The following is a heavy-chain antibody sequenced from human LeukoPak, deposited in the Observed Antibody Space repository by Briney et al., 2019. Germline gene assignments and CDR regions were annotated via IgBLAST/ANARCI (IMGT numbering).Heavy chain of an antibody. CDR3: ARGGSTDSIHSCGGNCYFLDY. Sequence: ASVKVSCKASGYTFTGNHMHWVRQAPGQGLEWMGWINPNSGGTNYAQKFQGRVIMTRDTSISTAYMELSRLGSDDTAVDYCARGGSTDSIHSCGGNCYFLDYWGQGTLVTVSS. CDR1: GYTFTGNH. CDR2: INPNSGGT. J-gene: IGHJ4*02. V-gene: IGHV1-2*02. D-gene: IGHD2-21*02.